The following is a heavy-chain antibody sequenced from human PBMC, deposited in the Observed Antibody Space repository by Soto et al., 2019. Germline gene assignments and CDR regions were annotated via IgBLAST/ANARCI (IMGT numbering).Heavy chain of an antibody. CDR2: IYYSGST. CDR1: GGSSSSYY. D-gene: IGHD6-6*01. V-gene: IGHV4-59*01. J-gene: IGHJ6*02. Sequence: SETLSLTCTVSGGSSSSYYWSVIRQPPGKGLEWIGYIYYSGSTNYNPSLKSRVTISVDTSKNQFSLKLSSVTAADTAVYYCARVGSSSLYYYYGMDVWGQGTTVTVSS. CDR3: ARVGSSSLYYYYGMDV.